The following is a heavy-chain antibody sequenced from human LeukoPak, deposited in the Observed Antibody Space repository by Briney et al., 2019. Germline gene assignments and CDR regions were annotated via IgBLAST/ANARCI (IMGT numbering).Heavy chain of an antibody. J-gene: IGHJ3*02. D-gene: IGHD3-22*01. Sequence: ASVTVSCKVSGYTLTELSMHWVRQAPGKGLEWMGGFDPEDGETIYAQKFQGRVTMTEDTSTDTAYMELSSLRSEDTAVYYCATSSYYDSSGYYDAFDIWGQGTMVTVSS. CDR1: GYTLTELS. CDR2: FDPEDGET. CDR3: ATSSYYDSSGYYDAFDI. V-gene: IGHV1-24*01.